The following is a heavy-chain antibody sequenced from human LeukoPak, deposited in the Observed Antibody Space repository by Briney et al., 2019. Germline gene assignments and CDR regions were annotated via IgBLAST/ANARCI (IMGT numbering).Heavy chain of an antibody. CDR2: IYRSGSS. Sequence: SETLSLTCTVSGGSISDYYWSWIRQPAGKGLEWIGRIYRSGSSNYNPSLKSRVTMSVDTSKNQFSLNLSSVTAADTAVYHCARGWALYDTTASDIWGQGTMVTVSS. D-gene: IGHD3-9*01. J-gene: IGHJ3*02. CDR1: GGSISDYY. V-gene: IGHV4-4*07. CDR3: ARGWALYDTTASDI.